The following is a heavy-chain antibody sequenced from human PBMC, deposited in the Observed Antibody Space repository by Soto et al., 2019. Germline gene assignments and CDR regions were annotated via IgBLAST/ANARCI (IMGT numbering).Heavy chain of an antibody. V-gene: IGHV1-2*04. D-gene: IGHD2-15*01. CDR1: GYTFTGYY. Sequence: ASVKVSCKASGYTFTGYYMHWVRQAPGQGLEWMEWINPNSGGTNYAQKFQGWVTMTRDTSISTAYMELSRLRSDDTAVYFCASGRTHYGPQTLYYYYYMDVWGKGTTVTVSS. J-gene: IGHJ6*03. CDR3: ASGRTHYGPQTLYYYYYMDV. CDR2: INPNSGGT.